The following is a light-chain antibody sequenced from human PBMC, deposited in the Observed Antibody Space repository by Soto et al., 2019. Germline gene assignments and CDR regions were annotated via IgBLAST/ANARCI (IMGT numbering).Light chain of an antibody. J-gene: IGKJ1*01. V-gene: IGKV3-11*01. CDR1: QSVSSY. CDR3: QQRSTWT. CDR2: DAS. Sequence: EIVLTQSPATLSLSPGERATLSCRASQSVSSYLAWYQQKPGQAPRLLIYDASNRATGIPARFSGSGSGTDFTLTISSLEPEDFAVYYCQQRSTWTFGQGTKVESK.